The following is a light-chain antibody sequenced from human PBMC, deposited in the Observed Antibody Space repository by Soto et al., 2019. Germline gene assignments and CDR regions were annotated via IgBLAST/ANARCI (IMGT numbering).Light chain of an antibody. CDR2: EVN. V-gene: IGLV2-8*01. J-gene: IGLJ3*02. CDR3: SSYAGTNSFVL. Sequence: QSALTQPPSASGSPGQSVTISCTGTSSDIGGYNSVSWYQQHPGKAPKLMIYEVNKRPLGVPERFSGSKSGNTASLTVSGLQADDEADYYCSSYAGTNSFVLFGGGTKLTVL. CDR1: SSDIGGYNS.